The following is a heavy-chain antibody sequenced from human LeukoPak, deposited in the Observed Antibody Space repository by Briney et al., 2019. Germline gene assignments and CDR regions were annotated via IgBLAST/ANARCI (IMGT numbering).Heavy chain of an antibody. V-gene: IGHV3-7*01. D-gene: IGHD5-18*01. Sequence: GGSLRLSCAVSGFTFSRFWMSWVRQDPGKGLEWVANIKQDGSEKYYVDSVKGRFTISRDNAKNSLYLQMNSLRAEDTAVYYCARDWGDTAMVSADFDYWGQGTLVTVSS. J-gene: IGHJ4*02. CDR1: GFTFSRFW. CDR3: ARDWGDTAMVSADFDY. CDR2: IKQDGSEK.